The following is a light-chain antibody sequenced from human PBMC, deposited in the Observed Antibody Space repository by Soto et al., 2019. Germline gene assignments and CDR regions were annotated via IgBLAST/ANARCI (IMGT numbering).Light chain of an antibody. Sequence: EIVLTQSPGTLSLSPGDRATLSCRASQGVTPAYLAWYQHKPGQAPRLLIYGASHRAAGIPDRFSGSGSGTDFTLTITRLEPEDFAVYACQQYGGSPLFTFGTGTRVDFK. CDR1: QGVTPAY. CDR2: GAS. CDR3: QQYGGSPLFT. V-gene: IGKV3-20*01. J-gene: IGKJ3*01.